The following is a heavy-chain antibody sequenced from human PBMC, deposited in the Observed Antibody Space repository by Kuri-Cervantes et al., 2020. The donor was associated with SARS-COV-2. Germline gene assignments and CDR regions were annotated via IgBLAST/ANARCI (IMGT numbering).Heavy chain of an antibody. D-gene: IGHD7-27*01. CDR3: ARANWRTGGYYYYHMDV. CDR1: GYTLTELS. J-gene: IGHJ6*03. Sequence: SVKVSCKASGYTLTELSMHWVRQAPGKGLEWMGGIIPIFGTANYAQKFQGRVTITADESTSTAYMELSSLRSEDTAVYYCARANWRTGGYYYYHMDVWGKGTTVTVSS. CDR2: IIPIFGTA. V-gene: IGHV1-69*13.